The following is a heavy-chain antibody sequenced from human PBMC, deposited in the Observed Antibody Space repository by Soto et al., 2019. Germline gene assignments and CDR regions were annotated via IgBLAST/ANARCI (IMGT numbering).Heavy chain of an antibody. CDR2: IYSSENT. CDR1: GCSVSSSSYS. D-gene: IGHD2-2*01. V-gene: IGHV4-39*01. Sequence: SVTLSLTCTVSGCSVSSSSYSWGWIRQSPGKGLEWIGTIYSSENTYYNPSLLSRVTISVDTSKNEFSLRLGSVTAADTAVYYCARLKGYCISTNCHGYYGMDVWGQGTTVT. CDR3: ARLKGYCISTNCHGYYGMDV. J-gene: IGHJ6*02.